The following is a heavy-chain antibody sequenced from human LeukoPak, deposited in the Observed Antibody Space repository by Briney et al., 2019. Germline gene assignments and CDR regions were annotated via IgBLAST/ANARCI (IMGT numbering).Heavy chain of an antibody. D-gene: IGHD2-8*01. J-gene: IGHJ5*02. CDR3: AREIEYCTNGVCFPWFDP. V-gene: IGHV1-18*01. CDR2: ISAYNGNT. CDR1: GYTFTSYG. Sequence: ASVKVSCKASGYTFTSYGISWVRQAPGQGLEWIGWISAYNGNTNYAQKLQGRVTMTTDTYTSTAYMELRSLRSDDTAVYYCAREIEYCTNGVCFPWFDPWGQGTLVTVSS.